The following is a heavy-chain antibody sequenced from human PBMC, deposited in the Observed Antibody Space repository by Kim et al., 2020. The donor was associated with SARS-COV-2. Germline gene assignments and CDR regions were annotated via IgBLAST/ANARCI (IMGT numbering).Heavy chain of an antibody. J-gene: IGHJ3*02. CDR2: INTNTGNP. CDR3: AREGRMSSSGWYAWHPSPHNDAFDI. CDR1: GYTFTSYA. Sequence: ASVKVSCKASGYTFTSYAMNWVRQAPGQGLEWMGWINTNTGNPTYAQGFTGRFVFSLDTSVSTAYLQISSLKAEDTAVYYCAREGRMSSSGWYAWHPSPHNDAFDIWGQGTMVTVSS. D-gene: IGHD6-19*01. V-gene: IGHV7-4-1*02.